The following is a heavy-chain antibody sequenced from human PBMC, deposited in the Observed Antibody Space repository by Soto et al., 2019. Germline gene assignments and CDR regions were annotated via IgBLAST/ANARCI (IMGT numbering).Heavy chain of an antibody. D-gene: IGHD5-12*01. Sequence: SGPTLVNSTQTLTLTCTCSGFSVQTSGLGVGRIRQPPGKTLELLALIYWNDFKLYTPHLQRSRTITKDTSKNQVVLTVTNVDPATTATYYCAHSRGYNGYEGHPLYEMDVWG. V-gene: IGHV2-5*01. CDR3: AHSRGYNGYEGHPLYEMDV. CDR1: GFSVQTSGLG. CDR2: IYWNDFK. J-gene: IGHJ6*02.